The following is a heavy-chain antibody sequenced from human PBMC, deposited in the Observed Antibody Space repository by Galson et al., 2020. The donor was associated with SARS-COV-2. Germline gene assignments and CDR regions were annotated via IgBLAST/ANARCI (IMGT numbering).Heavy chain of an antibody. CDR3: ARSSYYYDRSAYLELDAFDI. Sequence: SETLSLTCAVSGYSIRSDYYWGWIRQPPGKGLEWIGSSYYSGSTYYNPSLKSRITISIDTSSNQFSLRLHSVTAADTAVYYCARSSYYYDRSAYLELDAFDIWGRGTMVTVSS. CDR2: SYYSGST. CDR1: GYSIRSDYY. V-gene: IGHV4-38-2*01. D-gene: IGHD3-22*01. J-gene: IGHJ3*02.